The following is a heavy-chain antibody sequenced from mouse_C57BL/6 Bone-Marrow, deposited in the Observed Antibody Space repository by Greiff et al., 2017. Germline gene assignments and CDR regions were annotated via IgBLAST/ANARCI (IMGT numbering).Heavy chain of an antibody. J-gene: IGHJ1*03. V-gene: IGHV1-69*01. D-gene: IGHD2-4*01. Sequence: QVQLQQPGAELVMPGASVKLSCKASGYTFTSYWMHWVKQRPGQGLEWIGEIDPTDSYTNYNQKFKGKSTLTVDKSSSTAYMQLCSLTSEDSAVYYCAPLRGDWYFDDWGTGTTVTVSS. CDR1: GYTFTSYW. CDR3: APLRGDWYFDD. CDR2: IDPTDSYT.